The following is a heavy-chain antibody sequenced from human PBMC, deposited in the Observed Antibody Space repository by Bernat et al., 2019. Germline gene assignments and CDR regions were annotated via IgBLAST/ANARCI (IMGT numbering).Heavy chain of an antibody. D-gene: IGHD5-18*01. V-gene: IGHV3-30*18. J-gene: IGHJ6*02. CDR2: ISYDGSNK. Sequence: QVQLVESGGGVVQPGRSLRLSCAASGFTFSSYGMHWVRQAPGKGLEWVAVISYDGSNKYYADSVKGRFTISRDNSKNTLYLQMNSLRAKDTAVYYCAKSDGYIYYGMDVWGQGTTVTVSS. CDR1: GFTFSSYG. CDR3: AKSDGYIYYGMDV.